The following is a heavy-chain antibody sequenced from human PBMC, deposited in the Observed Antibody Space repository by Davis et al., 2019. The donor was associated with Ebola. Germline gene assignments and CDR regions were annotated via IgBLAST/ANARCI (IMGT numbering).Heavy chain of an antibody. V-gene: IGHV4-39*07. CDR2: IYYSGST. CDR3: ARVGPTSFLDWFGY. J-gene: IGHJ4*02. CDR1: GGSISSSSYY. Sequence: PSETLSLTCTVSGGSISSSSYYWGWIRQPPGKGLEWIGSIYYSGSTYYNPSLKSRVTISVDTSKNQFSLKLSSVTAADTAVYYCARVGPTSFLDWFGYWGQGSLVTVSS. D-gene: IGHD3/OR15-3a*01.